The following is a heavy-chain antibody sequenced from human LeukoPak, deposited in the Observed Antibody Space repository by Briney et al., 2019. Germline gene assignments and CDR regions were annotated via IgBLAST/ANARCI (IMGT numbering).Heavy chain of an antibody. Sequence: PGGSLTLSCAASGFTYSSHDMRWVRQAPGKGREWVTTISGSGARTYYSESVKGRFTISRDNFKSILYLQMNNLRDEDSAIYYCAKDACVGDCNYHFDYWGQGTFVPVS. J-gene: IGHJ4*01. V-gene: IGHV3-23*01. CDR3: AKDACVGDCNYHFDY. CDR2: ISGSGART. CDR1: GFTYSSHD. D-gene: IGHD2-21*02.